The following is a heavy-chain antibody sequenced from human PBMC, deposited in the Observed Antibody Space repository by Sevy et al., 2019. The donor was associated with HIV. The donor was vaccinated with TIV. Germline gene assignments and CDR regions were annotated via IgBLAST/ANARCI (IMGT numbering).Heavy chain of an antibody. Sequence: GGSLRLSCAASGFTFSSYALLWVRQAPGKGLEWVSLISYDGSKKYYSDSVKGGFAISRDEPKTTLFLQMNSLRSEDTAIYYCARVGVSYCTDDCYHRFDYWGRGTLVTVSS. CDR1: GFTFSSYA. D-gene: IGHD2-21*02. V-gene: IGHV3-30*09. CDR3: ARVGVSYCTDDCYHRFDY. J-gene: IGHJ4*02. CDR2: ISYDGSKK.